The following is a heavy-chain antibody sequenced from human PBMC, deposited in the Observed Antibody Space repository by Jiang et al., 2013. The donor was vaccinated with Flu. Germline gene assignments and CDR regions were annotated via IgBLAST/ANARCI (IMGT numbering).Heavy chain of an antibody. J-gene: IGHJ4*02. V-gene: IGHV1-46*01. CDR3: ARGTYSNYFDY. Sequence: SGAEVKKPGASVRVSCKASGYTFTSYYMHWVRQAPGQGLEWMGIINPSGGSTTYAQRFQGRATMTRDTSTTTVYMELSSLRSEDTAVYYCARGTYSNYFDYWGQGTLVTVSS. CDR2: INPSGGST. D-gene: IGHD4-11*01. CDR1: GYTFTSYY.